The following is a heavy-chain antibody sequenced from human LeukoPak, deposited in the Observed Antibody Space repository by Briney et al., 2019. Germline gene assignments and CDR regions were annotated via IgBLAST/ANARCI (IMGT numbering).Heavy chain of an antibody. Sequence: GGSLRLSCVASGFPFSSYWMTWVRQAPGKGLEWVANIKQDGSKKSYVDSVKGRFTISRDNAKNSLYLQMNSLRAEDTAIYYCTRVGYIDQGIDYWGQGTLVTVSS. V-gene: IGHV3-7*04. CDR1: GFPFSSYW. CDR2: IKQDGSKK. J-gene: IGHJ4*02. CDR3: TRVGYIDQGIDY. D-gene: IGHD5-24*01.